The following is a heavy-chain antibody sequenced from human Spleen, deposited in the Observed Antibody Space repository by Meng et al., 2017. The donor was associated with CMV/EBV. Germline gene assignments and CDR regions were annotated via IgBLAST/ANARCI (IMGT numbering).Heavy chain of an antibody. D-gene: IGHD6-6*01. Sequence: SEIRSLTCALYGGAFSGYYWSWIRQPPGKGLEWIGEINHSGSTNYNPSLKSRVTISVDTSKIQFSLKFSSVTAAATAVYYCAPGPKAIAARPRTFYFGYWGQGPLVTVSS. CDR2: INHSGST. V-gene: IGHV4-34*01. CDR3: APGPKAIAARPRTFYFGY. J-gene: IGHJ4*02. CDR1: GGAFSGYY.